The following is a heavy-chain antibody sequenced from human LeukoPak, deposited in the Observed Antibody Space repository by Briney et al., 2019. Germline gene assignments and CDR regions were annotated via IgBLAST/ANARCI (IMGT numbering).Heavy chain of an antibody. CDR2: INPNSGGT. CDR3: ARDWPGVAVAGGLDY. Sequence: ASVKVSCKASGYTFTGYYMHWVRQAPGQGLEWMGWINPNSGGTNYAQKFQGRVTMTRDTSIITAYMELSRLRSDDTAVYYCARDWPGVAVAGGLDYWGQGTLVTVSS. CDR1: GYTFTGYY. D-gene: IGHD6-19*01. J-gene: IGHJ4*02. V-gene: IGHV1-2*02.